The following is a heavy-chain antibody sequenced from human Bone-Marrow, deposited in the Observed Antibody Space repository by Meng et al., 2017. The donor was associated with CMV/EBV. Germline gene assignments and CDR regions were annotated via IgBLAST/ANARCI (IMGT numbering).Heavy chain of an antibody. CDR1: GFTFSSYS. D-gene: IGHD5-18*01. Sequence: GESLKISCAASGFTFSSYSMNWVRQAPGKGLEWVAFIRYDGSNKYYADSVKGRFTISRDNSKNTLYLQMNSLRAEDTAVYYCARGYSYGWGDWGQGTLVTGSS. CDR3: ARGYSYGWGD. CDR2: IRYDGSNK. V-gene: IGHV3-30*02. J-gene: IGHJ4*02.